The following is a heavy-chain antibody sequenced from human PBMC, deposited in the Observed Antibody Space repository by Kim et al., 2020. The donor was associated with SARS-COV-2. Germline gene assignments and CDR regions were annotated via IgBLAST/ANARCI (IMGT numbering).Heavy chain of an antibody. V-gene: IGHV4-31*03. Sequence: SETLSLTCTVSGGSITSGAYYWSCIRQHPGKGLEWIGYIYNSGSTYYNPSLKSRVTIFVDTSKNQFSLKMNSVTVADTAVYHCARGYCSGGTCYSGDWYNWFDPWGQGTLVTVSS. CDR3: ARGYCSGGTCYSGDWYNWFDP. D-gene: IGHD2-15*01. CDR1: GGSITSGAYY. CDR2: IYNSGST. J-gene: IGHJ5*02.